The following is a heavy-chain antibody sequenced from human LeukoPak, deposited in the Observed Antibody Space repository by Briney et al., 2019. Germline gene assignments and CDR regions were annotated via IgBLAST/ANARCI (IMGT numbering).Heavy chain of an antibody. Sequence: PGGSLRLSCAASGFILSSYEMSWVRQAPGKGLEWVANIKQDGSEKHYVDSVKGRFTISRDNAKNSLYLQMNSLRAEDTAVYYCATGGKWLALEYWGRGTLVTVSS. J-gene: IGHJ4*02. CDR3: ATGGKWLALEY. D-gene: IGHD5-12*01. CDR2: IKQDGSEK. V-gene: IGHV3-7*01. CDR1: GFILSSYE.